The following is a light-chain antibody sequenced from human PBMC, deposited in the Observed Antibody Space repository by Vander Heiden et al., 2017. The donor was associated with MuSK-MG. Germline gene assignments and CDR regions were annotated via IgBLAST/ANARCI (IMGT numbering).Light chain of an antibody. J-gene: IGKJ4*01. CDR2: AAS. CDR3: QQLNSYPRT. V-gene: IGKV1-9*01. Sequence: IQLTQSPSSLSASVGDRVTITCRASQGISSYLAWYQQKPGKAPKLLIYAASTLQSGVPSRFSGRGSGTDFTLTIISLQPEDFATYYCQQLNSYPRTFGGGTKVELK. CDR1: QGISSY.